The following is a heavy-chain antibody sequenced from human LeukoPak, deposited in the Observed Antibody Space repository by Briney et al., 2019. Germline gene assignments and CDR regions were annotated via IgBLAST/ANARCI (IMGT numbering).Heavy chain of an antibody. V-gene: IGHV6-1*01. D-gene: IGHD2-15*01. J-gene: IGHJ2*01. Sequence: SQTLSLTSAISVVSLSTIIAASDSIRQSPSRGLEWLGRTYYRSKWPTDYAVSVKSRITINPDPSQNQFSLQLNSLTPEYTAVYYCARAPIGGWYFDLWGRGTPVTVSS. CDR3: ARAPIGGWYFDL. CDR1: VVSLSTIIAA. CDR2: TYYRSKWPT.